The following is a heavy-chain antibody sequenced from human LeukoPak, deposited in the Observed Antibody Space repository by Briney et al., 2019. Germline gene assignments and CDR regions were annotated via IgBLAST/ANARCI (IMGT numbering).Heavy chain of an antibody. Sequence: GGSLRLSCAASGFIVSGNYMSWVRQAPGQGLEWVSVIYSGGRAYYADSVKGRFTISRDNSKNTLFLQMNSLRAEDTAVYYCARAPFRGYSTGWYRYFDYWGQGALATVSS. V-gene: IGHV3-66*01. D-gene: IGHD6-19*01. CDR1: GFIVSGNY. J-gene: IGHJ4*02. CDR2: IYSGGRA. CDR3: ARAPFRGYSTGWYRYFDY.